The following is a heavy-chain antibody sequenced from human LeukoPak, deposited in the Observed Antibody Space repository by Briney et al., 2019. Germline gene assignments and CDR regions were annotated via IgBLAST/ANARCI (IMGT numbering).Heavy chain of an antibody. J-gene: IGHJ4*02. D-gene: IGHD2-2*01. CDR3: ARGFCTSTSCYGSY. CDR1: GFTFRSYT. V-gene: IGHV3-21*01. Sequence: PGGSLRLSCAASGFTFRSYTMNWVRQAPGKGLEWVSSISSSSSSIYYADSVKGRFTISRDNAKKSLYLQMNSLRAEDTAMYYCARGFCTSTSCYGSYWGEATLVTVSS. CDR2: ISSSSSSI.